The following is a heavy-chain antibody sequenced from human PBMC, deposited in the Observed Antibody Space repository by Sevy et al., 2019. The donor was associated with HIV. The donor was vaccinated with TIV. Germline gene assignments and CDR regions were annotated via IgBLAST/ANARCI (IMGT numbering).Heavy chain of an antibody. V-gene: IGHV3-30*18. D-gene: IGHD3-3*01. Sequence: GGSLRLSCAASGFTFSSYGMHWVRQAPGKGLEWVAVISYDGSNKYYADSVKGRFTLSRDNSQKTLYLQLNSLRAEETAVYYCAKDSVRITIFGVVPTTPVNWFDPWGQGTLVTVSS. J-gene: IGHJ5*02. CDR1: GFTFSSYG. CDR3: AKDSVRITIFGVVPTTPVNWFDP. CDR2: ISYDGSNK.